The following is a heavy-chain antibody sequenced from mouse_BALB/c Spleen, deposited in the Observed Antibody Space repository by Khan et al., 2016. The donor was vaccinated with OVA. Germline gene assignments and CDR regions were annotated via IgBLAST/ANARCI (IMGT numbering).Heavy chain of an antibody. CDR3: SRRGLRGDLNY. V-gene: IGHV1-7*01. CDR1: GYTFINYW. CDR2: INPSTGYT. Sequence: VQLVESGAELAKPGASVKMSCKASGYTFINYWILWVKQRPGQGLEWIGYINPSTGYTEYNQNFKDKATLTADKSSSTAYMQLSSLTSEVSAVYYSSRRGLRGDLNYWGQGTTLTVSS. D-gene: IGHD3-3*01. J-gene: IGHJ2*01.